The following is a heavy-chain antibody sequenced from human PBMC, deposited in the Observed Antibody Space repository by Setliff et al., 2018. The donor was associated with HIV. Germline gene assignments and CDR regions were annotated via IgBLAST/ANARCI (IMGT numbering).Heavy chain of an antibody. V-gene: IGHV4-4*08. J-gene: IGHJ6*03. D-gene: IGHD6-13*01. CDR2: IYTSGST. Sequence: PSETLSLTCTVSGGSISSYYWSWIRQPPGKGLEWIGYIYTSGSTNYNPSLKSRVTISIDTSKNQFSLKLSSVTAADTAVYYCARDRGGAAAGGYYYMDVWGKGTTVTV. CDR1: GGSISSYY. CDR3: ARDRGGAAAGGYYYMDV.